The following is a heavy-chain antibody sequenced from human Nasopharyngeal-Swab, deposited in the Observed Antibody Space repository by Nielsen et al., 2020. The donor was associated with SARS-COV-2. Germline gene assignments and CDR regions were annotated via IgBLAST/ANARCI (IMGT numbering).Heavy chain of an antibody. CDR2: IYHSGST. D-gene: IGHD5-24*01. Sequence: WIRQPPGKGLEWIGSIYHSGSTYYNPSLKSRVTISVDTSKNQFSLKLSSVTAADTAVYYCARVVWLQSHYYLDYWGQGTLVTVS. J-gene: IGHJ4*02. CDR3: ARVVWLQSHYYLDY. V-gene: IGHV4-38-2*02.